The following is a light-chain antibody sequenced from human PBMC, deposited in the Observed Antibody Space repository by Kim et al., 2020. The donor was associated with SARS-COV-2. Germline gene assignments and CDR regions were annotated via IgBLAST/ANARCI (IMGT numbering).Light chain of an antibody. V-gene: IGKV1-5*01. CDR2: DAS. J-gene: IGKJ3*01. CDR1: QSISSW. Sequence: ASVGERVTITCRASQSISSWLAWYQQKPGKAPKLLIYDASSLESGVPSRFSGSGSGTEFTLTISSLQPDDFATYYCQQYNSYSFTFGPGTKVDIK. CDR3: QQYNSYSFT.